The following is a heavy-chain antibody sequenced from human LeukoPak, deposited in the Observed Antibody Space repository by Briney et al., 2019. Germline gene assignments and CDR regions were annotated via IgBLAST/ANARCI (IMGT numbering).Heavy chain of an antibody. D-gene: IGHD2-15*01. CDR1: GFTFSSYW. CDR2: IKQDGSEK. V-gene: IGHV3-7*01. Sequence: GGSLRLSCAASGFTFSSYWMSWVRQAPGKGLEWVANIKQDGSEKYYVDSVKGRFTISRDNAKNSLYLQMNSLRAEDTAVYYCARDSGEVVVAATTSFQHWGQGTLVTVSS. CDR3: ARDSGEVVVAATTSFQH. J-gene: IGHJ1*01.